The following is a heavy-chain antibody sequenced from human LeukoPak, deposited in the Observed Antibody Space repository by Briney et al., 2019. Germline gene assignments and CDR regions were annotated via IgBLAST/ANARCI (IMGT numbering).Heavy chain of an antibody. D-gene: IGHD3-3*01. Sequence: GGSLRLSCAASGFTFSSYGMSWVRQAPGKGLEWVSGISGSGGSTYYADSVKGRFTISRENSKNTLYLQMNSLRAEDTAVYYCAKDWLYYDFWSGYSGPNAFDIWGQGTMVTVSS. CDR1: GFTFSSYG. J-gene: IGHJ3*02. CDR2: ISGSGGST. V-gene: IGHV3-23*01. CDR3: AKDWLYYDFWSGYSGPNAFDI.